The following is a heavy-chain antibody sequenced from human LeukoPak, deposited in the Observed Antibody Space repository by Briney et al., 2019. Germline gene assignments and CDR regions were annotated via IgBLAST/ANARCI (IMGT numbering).Heavy chain of an antibody. CDR3: ARGHYYDTSGPNWFDP. CDR2: INHSGST. CDR1: GGSFSGYY. V-gene: IGHV4-34*01. J-gene: IGHJ5*02. Sequence: SETLSLTCAVHGGSFSGYYWSWIRQPPGKGLEWIGEINHSGSTNYNPSLKSRVTISVDTSKNQFSLNLSSVTAADTAVYYCARGHYYDTSGPNWFDPWGQGTLVTVSS. D-gene: IGHD3-22*01.